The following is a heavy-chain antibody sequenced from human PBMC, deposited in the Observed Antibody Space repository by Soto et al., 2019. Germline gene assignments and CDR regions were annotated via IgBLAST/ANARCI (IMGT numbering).Heavy chain of an antibody. J-gene: IGHJ4*02. CDR1: GYTFTGYY. V-gene: IGHV1-2*02. D-gene: IGHD5-18*01. CDR2: INPNSGGT. Sequence: ASVKVSCKASGYTFTGYYMRWVRQAPGQGLEWMGWINPNSGGTNYAQKFQGRVTMTRDTSISTAYMELSRLRSDDTAVYYCARPARGYSYAVDYWGQVTLVTVSS. CDR3: ARPARGYSYAVDY.